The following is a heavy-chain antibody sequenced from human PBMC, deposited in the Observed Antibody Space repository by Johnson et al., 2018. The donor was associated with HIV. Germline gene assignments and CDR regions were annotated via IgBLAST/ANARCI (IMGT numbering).Heavy chain of an antibody. V-gene: IGHV3-66*02. Sequence: VQLVESGGGLVQPGGSLRLSCAVSGFAVSTNYMSWVRQAPGKGLEWVSIIYSGGSTYYADSVKGRFTISRDNSKNTLYLQMNSLRAEDTAVYYCARVRIGRENAFDIWGQGTMVTVSA. CDR2: IYSGGST. D-gene: IGHD1-26*01. J-gene: IGHJ3*02. CDR3: ARVRIGRENAFDI. CDR1: GFAVSTNY.